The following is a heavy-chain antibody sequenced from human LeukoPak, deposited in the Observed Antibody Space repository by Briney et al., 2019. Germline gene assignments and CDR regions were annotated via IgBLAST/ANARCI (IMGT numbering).Heavy chain of an antibody. V-gene: IGHV3-7*01. CDR1: GFTVSTYW. D-gene: IGHD3-16*01. J-gene: IGHJ4*02. CDR2: IKEAGGEK. Sequence: PGRSLRLSCAASGFTVSTYWMSSVSHAPGKWLEWVANIKEAGGEKYYVDAVKGRFAISRDNAKNSLYLQMNSMRAEDTAVYYCARGRQLGYWGQGTLVTVAS. CDR3: ARGRQLGY.